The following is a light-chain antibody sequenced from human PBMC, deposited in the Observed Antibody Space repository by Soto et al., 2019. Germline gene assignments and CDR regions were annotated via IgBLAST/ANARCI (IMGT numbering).Light chain of an antibody. CDR2: LCS. J-gene: IGKJ1*01. V-gene: IGKV2-28*01. CDR3: MQALQAPLT. CDR1: PSLLHSNGYNY. Sequence: DIVVTQSPLSLLVPPGEPASISCRPSPSLLHSNGYNYLDWYMQKPGQSPQLXIYLCSNRASGVPDRFSGSGSGTDFTLKISRVEAEDVGLYYCMQALQAPLTFGQGTKVDIK.